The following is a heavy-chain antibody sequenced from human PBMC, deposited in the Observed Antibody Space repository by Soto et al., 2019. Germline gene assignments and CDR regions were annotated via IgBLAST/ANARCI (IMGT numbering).Heavy chain of an antibody. Sequence: SETLSLTCSVSGGSTSSYYWSWIRQPPGKGLEWIGYIYYCGSTDYSPSLKSRVTMSIDTSQNQVSLKLTSVTTADTAVYYQALDYWGQGTLVTVSS. V-gene: IGHV4-59*01. CDR2: IYYCGST. J-gene: IGHJ4*02. CDR1: GGSTSSYY. CDR3: ALDY.